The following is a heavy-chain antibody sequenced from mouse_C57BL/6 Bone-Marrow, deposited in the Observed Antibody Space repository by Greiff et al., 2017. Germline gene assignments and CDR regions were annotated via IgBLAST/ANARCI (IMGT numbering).Heavy chain of an antibody. Sequence: EVQLQQSGAELVRPGASVKLSCTASGFNIKDYYMHWVKQRPEQGLEWIGRIDHEDGDTEYAPKFQGKATMTADTSYNTAYLQLSSLTSEDTAVYYCTSPILTSEYLDYWGQGTTLTVSS. CDR3: TSPILTSEYLDY. CDR1: GFNIKDYY. D-gene: IGHD1-1*01. CDR2: IDHEDGDT. V-gene: IGHV14-1*01. J-gene: IGHJ2*01.